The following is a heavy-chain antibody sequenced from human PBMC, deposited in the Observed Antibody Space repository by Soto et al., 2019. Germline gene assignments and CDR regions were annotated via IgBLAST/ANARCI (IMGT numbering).Heavy chain of an antibody. D-gene: IGHD6-6*01. CDR2: IDPSDSYT. J-gene: IGHJ6*02. V-gene: IGHV5-10-1*01. CDR3: ARTRIAAGASTITYYYYGMDV. Sequence: GESLKISCKGSGYSFTSYWISWVRQMPGKGLEWMGRIDPSDSYTNYSPSFQGHVTIPADKSISTAYLQWSSLKASDTAMYYCARTRIAAGASTITYYYYGMDVWGQGTTVTVSS. CDR1: GYSFTSYW.